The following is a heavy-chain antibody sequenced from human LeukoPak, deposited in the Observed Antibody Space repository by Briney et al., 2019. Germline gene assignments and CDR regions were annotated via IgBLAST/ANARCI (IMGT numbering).Heavy chain of an antibody. CDR1: GDSISSYY. D-gene: IGHD3-22*01. CDR3: ARVYDSSGYYYPIDY. V-gene: IGHV4-59*01. J-gene: IGHJ4*02. Sequence: PSETLSLTCTVSGDSISSYYWNWIRQPPGKGLEWIGYIYYSGSTNYNPSLKSRVTISVDTSKNQTSLKLSSVTAADTAVYYCARVYDSSGYYYPIDYWGQGTLVTVSS. CDR2: IYYSGST.